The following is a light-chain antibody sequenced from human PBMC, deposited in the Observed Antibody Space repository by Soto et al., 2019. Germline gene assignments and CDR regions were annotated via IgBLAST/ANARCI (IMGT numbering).Light chain of an antibody. J-gene: IGKJ2*01. Sequence: DIQMTQSPSSLSASVGDRVTITCRASQSISSYLNWYQQKPGKAPKLLIYAASSLQSGVPSRFSGSGSGTDFTLNISSLQPEDFATYYCQQGYSTPPAFGQGTKLEIK. CDR3: QQGYSTPPA. V-gene: IGKV1-39*01. CDR2: AAS. CDR1: QSISSY.